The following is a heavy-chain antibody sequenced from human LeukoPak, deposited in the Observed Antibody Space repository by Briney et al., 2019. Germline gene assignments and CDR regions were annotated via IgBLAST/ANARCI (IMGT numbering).Heavy chain of an antibody. V-gene: IGHV4-39*01. D-gene: IGHD1-26*01. CDR1: GASISSSRHY. J-gene: IGHJ4*02. CDR2: IFYSGNT. Sequence: SETLSLTCSVSGASISSSRHYWGWIRQPPGKGLEWIGNIFYSGNTNYNPSLKSRVTISINTSKNQFSLKLTSVTAADTAVYYCARVYSVGATTLDYWGQGTLVTVSS. CDR3: ARVYSVGATTLDY.